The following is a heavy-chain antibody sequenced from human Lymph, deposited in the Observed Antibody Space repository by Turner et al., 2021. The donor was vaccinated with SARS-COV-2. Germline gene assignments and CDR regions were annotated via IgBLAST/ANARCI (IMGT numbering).Heavy chain of an antibody. CDR1: GYSFTTYW. J-gene: IGHJ4*02. Sequence: EVQLGQSGAEGKKPGESLKISCRPSGYSFTTYWIGWVRQMTGKGLEWMGIIYPCDSDTRYSPSFQGQVTISADKSISTAYLQWSSLKASDTAMYYCARREWGGSLGHIDYWGQGTLVTVSS. CDR2: IYPCDSDT. CDR3: ARREWGGSLGHIDY. D-gene: IGHD3-3*01. V-gene: IGHV5-51*01.